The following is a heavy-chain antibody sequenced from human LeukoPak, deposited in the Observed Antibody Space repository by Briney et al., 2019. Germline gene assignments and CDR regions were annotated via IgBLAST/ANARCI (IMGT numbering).Heavy chain of an antibody. CDR3: AREQWFRWEY. Sequence: GGSLRLSCEASGFSVSDYYMVWVRQPPGKGLECISYIPNDDSVIYYADSVRGRLSVSRDSAKNSLSLQLNSLRAEDTAVYYCAREQWFRWEYWGQGILVTVSS. D-gene: IGHD3-22*01. CDR2: IPNDDSVI. J-gene: IGHJ4*02. CDR1: GFSVSDYY. V-gene: IGHV3-11*01.